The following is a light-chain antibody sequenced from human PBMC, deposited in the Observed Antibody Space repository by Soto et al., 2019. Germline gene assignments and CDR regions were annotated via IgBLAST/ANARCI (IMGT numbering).Light chain of an antibody. V-gene: IGLV1-44*01. CDR2: TND. Sequence: QSVLTQPPSASGTPGQRVTISCSGSSSNIGSNTVIWYQQLPGTAPKLLIYTNDQRPSGVPDRFSGSRSGTSASLAISGLQFEDEADYHCSSWDDNIDAVVFGDGTKVTVL. CDR3: SSWDDNIDAVV. CDR1: SSNIGSNT. J-gene: IGLJ1*01.